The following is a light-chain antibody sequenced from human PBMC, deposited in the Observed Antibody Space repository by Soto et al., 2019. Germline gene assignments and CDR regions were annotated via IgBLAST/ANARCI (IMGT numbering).Light chain of an antibody. CDR1: QSISSW. V-gene: IGKV1-5*01. CDR2: DAS. Sequence: DIQMTQSPSTLASSVADIFTITCRASQSISSWLAWYQQKPGKAPKLLIYDASSLESGVPSRFSGSGSGTEFTLTISSLQPDDFATYYCQQYNSYRTFGQGTKVDIK. J-gene: IGKJ1*01. CDR3: QQYNSYRT.